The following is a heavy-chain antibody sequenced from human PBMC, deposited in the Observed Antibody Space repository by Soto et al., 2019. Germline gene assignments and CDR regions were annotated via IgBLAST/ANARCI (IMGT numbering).Heavy chain of an antibody. CDR1: GYNFNRYW. J-gene: IGHJ3*02. CDR3: ARSLVNGTYEAFDI. Sequence: EVYLAQSGAEVKKPGESLKISCKGSGYNFNRYWIGWVRQMPGKGLEWMGVIYPGDSDTRYIPSLQGQVTISADKSSSAAYLQWSSLQASDTATYYCARSLVNGTYEAFDIWGQGTMVTVSS. V-gene: IGHV5-51*03. D-gene: IGHD6-13*01. CDR2: IYPGDSDT.